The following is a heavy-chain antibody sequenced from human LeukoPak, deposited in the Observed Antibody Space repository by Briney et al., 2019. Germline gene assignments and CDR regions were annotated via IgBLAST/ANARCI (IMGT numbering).Heavy chain of an antibody. Sequence: GGSLRLSCAASGFTFSSYWMSWVRQAPGKGLEWVANIKQDGSEKYYVDSVKGRFTISRDNVKNTLYLQMNSLRAEDTAVYYCARRAGAYSHPYDYWGQGTLVTVSS. CDR1: GFTFSSYW. D-gene: IGHD4/OR15-4a*01. V-gene: IGHV3-7*03. CDR2: IKQDGSEK. J-gene: IGHJ4*02. CDR3: ARRAGAYSHPYDY.